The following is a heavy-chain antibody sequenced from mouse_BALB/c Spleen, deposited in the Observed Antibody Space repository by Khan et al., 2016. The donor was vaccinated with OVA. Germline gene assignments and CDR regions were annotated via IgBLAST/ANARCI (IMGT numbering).Heavy chain of an antibody. J-gene: IGHJ3*01. CDR2: IWAGGST. CDR1: GFSLTSYG. D-gene: IGHD1-2*01. CDR3: ARDTTATPY. Sequence: QMQLEESGPGLVAPSQSLSITCTVSGFSLTSYGVHWVRQPPGKGLEWLGIIWAGGSTHYNSALMSRLSISKDNSKSQVLLKMKSLQTDDTAMYYCARDTTATPYWGQGTLVTVSA. V-gene: IGHV2-9*02.